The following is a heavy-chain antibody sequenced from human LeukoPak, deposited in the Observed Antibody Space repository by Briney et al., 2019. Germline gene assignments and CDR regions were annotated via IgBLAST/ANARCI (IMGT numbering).Heavy chain of an antibody. CDR1: GFTFTNFA. J-gene: IGHJ4*02. CDR3: AKGGVGATRHFDY. V-gene: IGHV3-23*01. D-gene: IGHD1-26*01. Sequence: GGSLRLSCAASGFTFTNFALSWVRQAPGKGLEWVSVISASGGSTYYADSVKGRFTISRDNSKNTVYLQMNSLRVEDTAVYYCAKGGVGATRHFDYWGQGTLVTVSS. CDR2: ISASGGST.